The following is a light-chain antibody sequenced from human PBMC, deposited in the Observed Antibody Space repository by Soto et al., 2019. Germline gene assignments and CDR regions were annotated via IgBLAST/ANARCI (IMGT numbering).Light chain of an antibody. CDR2: EVS. J-gene: IGLJ1*01. CDR3: NSYTSGSTYV. Sequence: ALTQPASVSGSPGQSITISCTGTSSDVGGYTYVSWYQQHPGKAPKLIIYEVSNRPSGVSNRFSGSRSGNTASLTISGLQAEDEADYYCNSYTSGSTYVFGTGTKLTVL. CDR1: SSDVGGYTY. V-gene: IGLV2-14*01.